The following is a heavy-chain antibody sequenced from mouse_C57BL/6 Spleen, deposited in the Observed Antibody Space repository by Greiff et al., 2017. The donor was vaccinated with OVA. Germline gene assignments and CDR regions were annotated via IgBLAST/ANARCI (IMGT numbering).Heavy chain of an antibody. CDR2: IDPSDSYT. CDR3: ARSEGFYYAMDY. Sequence: VKLQESGAELVMPGASVKLSCKAPGYTFTSYWMHWVKQRPGQGLEWIGEIDPSDSYTNYNQKFKGKSTLTVDKSSSTAYMQLSSLTSEDSAVYYCARSEGFYYAMDYWGQGTSVTVSS. CDR1: GYTFTSYW. J-gene: IGHJ4*01. V-gene: IGHV1-69*01.